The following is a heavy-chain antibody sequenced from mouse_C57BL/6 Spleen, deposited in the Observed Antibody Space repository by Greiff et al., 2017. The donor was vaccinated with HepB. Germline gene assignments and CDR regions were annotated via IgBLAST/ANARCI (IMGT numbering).Heavy chain of an antibody. CDR2: INPNYGTT. CDR3: ARTLTTVVEGYAMDY. Sequence: EVKLQESGPELVKPGASVKISCKASGYSFTDYNMNWVKQSNGKSLEWIGVINPNYGTTSYNQKFKGKATLTVDQSSSTAYMQLNSLTSEDSAVYYCARTLTTVVEGYAMDYWGQGTSVTVSS. V-gene: IGHV1-39*01. J-gene: IGHJ4*01. CDR1: GYSFTDYN. D-gene: IGHD1-1*01.